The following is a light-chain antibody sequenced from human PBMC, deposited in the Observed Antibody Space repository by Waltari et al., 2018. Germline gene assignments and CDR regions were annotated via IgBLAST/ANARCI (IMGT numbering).Light chain of an antibody. V-gene: IGLV3-1*01. J-gene: IGLJ2*01. Sequence: SYELTQPPSVSVSHGQTASITCSGDKLGDKYACWYQQKPGQSPVLVIYQDSKRPSGIPERFSGSNSGNTATLTISGTQAMDEADYYCQAWDSSTGVVFGGGTKLTVL. CDR2: QDS. CDR3: QAWDSSTGVV. CDR1: KLGDKY.